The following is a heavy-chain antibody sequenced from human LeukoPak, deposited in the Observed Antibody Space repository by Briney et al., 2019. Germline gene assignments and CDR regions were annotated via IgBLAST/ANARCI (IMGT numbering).Heavy chain of an antibody. Sequence: SETLSLTCAVYGGSFSGYYWSWIRQPPGKGLEWIGEINHSGSTNYNPSLKSRVTISVDTSKNQFSLKLSSVTAADTAVYYCARGRGGSYIEIYYFDYWGQGTLVTVSS. CDR1: GGSFSGYY. CDR3: ARGRGGSYIEIYYFDY. D-gene: IGHD1-26*01. CDR2: INHSGST. V-gene: IGHV4-34*01. J-gene: IGHJ4*02.